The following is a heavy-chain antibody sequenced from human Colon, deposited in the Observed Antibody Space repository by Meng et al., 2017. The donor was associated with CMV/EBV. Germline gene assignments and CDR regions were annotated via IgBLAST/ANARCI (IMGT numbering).Heavy chain of an antibody. V-gene: IGHV4-39*07. CDR2: IYFRGST. D-gene: IGHD3-3*01. CDR3: ARTVDNFWSRYYPRYGMDV. J-gene: IGHJ6*02. Sequence: SQTLSLTCTVSGFSFSTSTYYWAWIRQPPGRGLEWIGSIYFRGSTYYNPSLKSRVAMSLDTSKSQFSLNVRSVTPADTGVYYCARTVDNFWSRYYPRYGMDVWGQGTTVTVSS. CDR1: GFSFSTSTYY.